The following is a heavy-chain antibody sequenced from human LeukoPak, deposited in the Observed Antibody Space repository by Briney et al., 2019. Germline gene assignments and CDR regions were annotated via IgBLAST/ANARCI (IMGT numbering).Heavy chain of an antibody. V-gene: IGHV4-34*01. CDR3: ARFRGYSYGLFDY. Sequence: SETLSLTCAVYGGSFSGYYWSWIRQPPGKGLEWIGEINHSGSTNYNPSLKSRVTISVDTSKNQFSLKLSSVTAADTAVYYCARFRGYSYGLFDYWGQGTLVTVSS. D-gene: IGHD5-18*01. CDR2: INHSGST. J-gene: IGHJ4*02. CDR1: GGSFSGYY.